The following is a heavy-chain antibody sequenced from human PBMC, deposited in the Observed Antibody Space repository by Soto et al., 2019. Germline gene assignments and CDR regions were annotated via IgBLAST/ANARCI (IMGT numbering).Heavy chain of an antibody. CDR1: GYTFTSYD. J-gene: IGHJ3*02. D-gene: IGHD3-3*01. Sequence: QVQLVQSGAEVKKPGASVKVSCKASGYTFTSYDINWVRQATGQGLEWMGWMNPNSGNTGYAQKFQGRVTMTRNTSISTAYMELSSLRSEDTAVYYSASGGPLEWLAPSAFDIWGQGTMVTVSS. CDR3: ASGGPLEWLAPSAFDI. CDR2: MNPNSGNT. V-gene: IGHV1-8*01.